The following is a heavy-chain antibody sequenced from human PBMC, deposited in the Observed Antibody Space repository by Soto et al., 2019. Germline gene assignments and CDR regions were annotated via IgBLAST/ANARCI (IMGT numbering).Heavy chain of an antibody. CDR2: IIPIFGTA. V-gene: IGHV1-69*13. CDR3: ARDRGRGYVSSSIYYYYYGMDV. D-gene: IGHD6-6*01. Sequence: SVKVSCKASGGTFSSYAISWVRQAPGQGLEWMGGIIPIFGTANYAQKFQGRVTITADESTSTAYMELSSLRSEDTAVYYCARDRGRGYVSSSIYYYYYGMDVWGQGTTVTVSS. CDR1: GGTFSSYA. J-gene: IGHJ6*02.